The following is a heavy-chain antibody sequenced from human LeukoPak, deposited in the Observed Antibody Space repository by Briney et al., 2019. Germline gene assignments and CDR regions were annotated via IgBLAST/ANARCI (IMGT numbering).Heavy chain of an antibody. J-gene: IGHJ4*02. CDR1: GYTFTNYG. V-gene: IGHV1-18*01. Sequence: ASVKVSCKASGYTFTNYGLIWVRRAPGRGHEWMGWISPYNGNTDYTQNLQGRVTMTTDTSTSTAYMELRSLRSDDTAVYYCARSDYSDSSAYPFDYWGQGTLVTVSS. D-gene: IGHD3-22*01. CDR3: ARSDYSDSSAYPFDY. CDR2: ISPYNGNT.